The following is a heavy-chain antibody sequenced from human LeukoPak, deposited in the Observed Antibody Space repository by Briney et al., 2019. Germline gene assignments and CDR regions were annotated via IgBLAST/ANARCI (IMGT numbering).Heavy chain of an antibody. Sequence: SQTLSLTCALYGESFSGYFWSWIRQPPGKGLEWIREINHRRSTNYNPSLKRRVTILLDTSKNQVALKLSAVTGADTALYSYSRGKRRTQTRGWSNWFDPWGQGTLGTASS. D-gene: IGHD6-19*01. CDR1: GESFSGYF. V-gene: IGHV4-34*01. J-gene: IGHJ5*02. CDR2: INHRRST. CDR3: SRGKRRTQTRGWSNWFDP.